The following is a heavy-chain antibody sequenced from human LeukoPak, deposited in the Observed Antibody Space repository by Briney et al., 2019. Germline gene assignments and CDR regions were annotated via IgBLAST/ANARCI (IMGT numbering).Heavy chain of an antibody. CDR3: ARGGYSSSWTYYYYGMDV. V-gene: IGHV1-69*01. D-gene: IGHD6-13*01. J-gene: IGHJ6*04. CDR2: IIPIFGTA. Sequence: SVTVSFKASGGTFSSYAISWVRQAPGQGLEWMGGIIPIFGTANYAQKFQGRVTITADESTSTAYMELSSLRSEDTAVYYCARGGYSSSWTYYYYGMDVWGKGTTVTVSS. CDR1: GGTFSSYA.